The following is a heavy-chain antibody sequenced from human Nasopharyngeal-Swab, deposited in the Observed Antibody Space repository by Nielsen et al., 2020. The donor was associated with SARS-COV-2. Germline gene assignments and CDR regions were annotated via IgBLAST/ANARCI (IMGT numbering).Heavy chain of an antibody. J-gene: IGHJ3*02. Sequence: GESLKISCAASGFTFSSYAMSWVRQAPGKGLEWVSAISGSGGSTYYADSVKGRFTISRDNSKNTLYLQMNSLRAEDTAVYYCAKELRYQLLSSAFDIWGQGTMVTVSS. CDR2: ISGSGGST. V-gene: IGHV3-23*01. CDR3: AKELRYQLLSSAFDI. CDR1: GFTFSSYA. D-gene: IGHD2-2*01.